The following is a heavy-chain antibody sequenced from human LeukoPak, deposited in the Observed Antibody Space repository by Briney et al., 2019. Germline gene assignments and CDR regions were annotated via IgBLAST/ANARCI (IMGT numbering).Heavy chain of an antibody. D-gene: IGHD4-17*01. V-gene: IGHV1-18*01. J-gene: IGHJ1*01. CDR2: ISAYNGNT. CDR3: ARERYVDYGDYNRYFQH. CDR1: GYTFTSNV. Sequence: GASVKVSCKASGYTFTSNVLSWVVQPPGQGLEWMGWISAYNGNTNYAQKLQGRVTMTKDTSTSTAYMELRSLRSDDTAVYYCARERYVDYGDYNRYFQHWGQGTLVTVSS.